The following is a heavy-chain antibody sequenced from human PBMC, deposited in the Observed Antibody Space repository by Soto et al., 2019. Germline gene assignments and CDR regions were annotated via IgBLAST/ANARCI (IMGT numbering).Heavy chain of an antibody. Sequence: GASVKVSCKASGGTFSSYAISWVRQAPGQGLEWMGGIIPIYGTANYAQKFRGRVTITADESTSTAYMELSSRRSEDTAVYYCARDLGYTSNLGDYYYGMDVWGQGTTVTVSS. CDR2: IIPIYGTA. D-gene: IGHD6-13*01. CDR3: ARDLGYTSNLGDYYYGMDV. J-gene: IGHJ6*02. V-gene: IGHV1-69*13. CDR1: GGTFSSYA.